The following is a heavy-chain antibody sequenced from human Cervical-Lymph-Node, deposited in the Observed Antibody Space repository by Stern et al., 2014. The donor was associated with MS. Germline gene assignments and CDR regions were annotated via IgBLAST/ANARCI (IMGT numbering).Heavy chain of an antibody. V-gene: IGHV3-33*01. Sequence: VQLVESGGGVVQPGRSLRLSCAASGFTFSSYGMHWVRQAPGTGLEWGAVIWYDGSNKYYADSVKGRFTISRDNSKNTLYLQMNSLRAEDTAVYYCARVGRPYGGNEGGIDYWGQGTLVTVSS. CDR3: ARVGRPYGGNEGGIDY. D-gene: IGHD4-23*01. CDR1: GFTFSSYG. J-gene: IGHJ4*02. CDR2: IWYDGSNK.